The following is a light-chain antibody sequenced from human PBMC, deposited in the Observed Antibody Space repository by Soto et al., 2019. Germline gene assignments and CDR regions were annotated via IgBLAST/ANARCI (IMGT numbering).Light chain of an antibody. Sequence: EIVMTQSPATLSVSPGERATLSCRASQSISSNLAWYQQKPGQAPRLLIYGASTGATGVPARFSGSGSGTEFTLTIGSLQSEDLAVYYCQQYNRGPVTFGQGTKVDIK. CDR1: QSISSN. J-gene: IGKJ1*01. CDR3: QQYNRGPVT. V-gene: IGKV3-15*01. CDR2: GAS.